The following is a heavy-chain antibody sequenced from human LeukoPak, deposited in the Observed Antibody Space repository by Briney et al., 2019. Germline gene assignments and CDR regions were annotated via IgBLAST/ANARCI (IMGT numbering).Heavy chain of an antibody. CDR3: AELGITMIGGV. V-gene: IGHV3-43D*03. J-gene: IGHJ6*04. CDR2: ISWDGGST. CDR1: GFTFDDYA. D-gene: IGHD3-10*02. Sequence: GGSLRLSCAASGFTFDDYAMHWVRQAPGKGLEWVSLISWDGGSTYYADSVKGRFTISRDNAKNSLYLQMNSMRAEDTAVYYCAELGITMIGGVWGKGTTVTISS.